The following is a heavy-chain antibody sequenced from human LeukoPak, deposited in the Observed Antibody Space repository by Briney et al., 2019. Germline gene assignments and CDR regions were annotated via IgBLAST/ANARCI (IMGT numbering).Heavy chain of an antibody. Sequence: KPGGSLRLSCAASGFTFSSYSMNWVRQAPGKGLEWVSSISSSSSYIYHADSVKGRFTISRDNAKNSLYLQMNSLRAEDTAVYYCARDASAYYDFWSGYRYDAFDIWGQGTMVTVSP. CDR1: GFTFSSYS. V-gene: IGHV3-21*01. D-gene: IGHD3-3*01. CDR2: ISSSSSYI. J-gene: IGHJ3*02. CDR3: ARDASAYYDFWSGYRYDAFDI.